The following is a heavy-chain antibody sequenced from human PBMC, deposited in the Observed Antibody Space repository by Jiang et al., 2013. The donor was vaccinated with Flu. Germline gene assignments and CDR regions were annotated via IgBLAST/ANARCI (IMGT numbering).Heavy chain of an antibody. CDR3: ARDRGLTGTTRGNYYYYGMDV. D-gene: IGHD1-20*01. CDR1: GGTFSSYA. CDR2: IIPIFGTA. V-gene: IGHV1-69*01. J-gene: IGHJ6*02. Sequence: GAEVKKPGSSVKVSCKASGGTFSSYAISWVRQAPGQGLEWMGGIIPIFGTANYAQKFQGRVTITADESTSTAYMELSSLRSEDTAVYYCARDRGLTGTTRGNYYYYGMDVWGQGTTVTVSS.